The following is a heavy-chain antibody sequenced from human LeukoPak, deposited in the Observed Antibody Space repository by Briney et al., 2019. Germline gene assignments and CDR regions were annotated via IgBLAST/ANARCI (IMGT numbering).Heavy chain of an antibody. V-gene: IGHV1-18*01. D-gene: IGHD2-8*01. CDR1: GYTFTSYG. CDR3: ARALDCTNGVCFSDDAFDI. CDR2: ISAYNGNT. J-gene: IGHJ3*02. Sequence: ASVKVACKASGYTFTSYGISWVRQAPGQGLEWMGWISAYNGNTNYAQKLQGRVTMTTGTSTSTAYMELRSLRSEDTAVYYCARALDCTNGVCFSDDAFDIWGQGTMVTVSS.